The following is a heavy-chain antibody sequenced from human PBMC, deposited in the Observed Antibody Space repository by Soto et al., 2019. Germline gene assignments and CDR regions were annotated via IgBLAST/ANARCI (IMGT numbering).Heavy chain of an antibody. CDR2: INHSGGH. Sequence: QVQLQQWGAGLLKPSETLSLTCAVYGGSFSGYYWSWIRQPPGKGLEWIGEINHSGGHDYNPSLKSRVTISVDTSKNQFSLKVSSVTAADAAVYYCARRGYSCASNNGIYYFGLDVWGQGTTVTVSS. CDR1: GGSFSGYY. CDR3: ARRGYSCASNNGIYYFGLDV. V-gene: IGHV4-34*01. J-gene: IGHJ6*02. D-gene: IGHD6-19*01.